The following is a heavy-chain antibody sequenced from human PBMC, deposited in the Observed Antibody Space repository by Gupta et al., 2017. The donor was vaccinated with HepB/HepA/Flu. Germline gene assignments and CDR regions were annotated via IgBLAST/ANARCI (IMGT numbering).Heavy chain of an antibody. CDR2: VKNDGSGT. Sequence: EVQLVESGGGLAQPGGSLRLSWYASGFTFSGYWRGWVRQAPGKGLEWGAHVKNDGSGTYYVDSVKGRFTVSRDQARNLVYLQMNSLRVEDTAVYYCARGNWVFDYWGQGTLVTVSS. CDR3: ARGNWVFDY. D-gene: IGHD1-1*01. CDR1: GFTFSGYW. J-gene: IGHJ4*02. V-gene: IGHV3-7*04.